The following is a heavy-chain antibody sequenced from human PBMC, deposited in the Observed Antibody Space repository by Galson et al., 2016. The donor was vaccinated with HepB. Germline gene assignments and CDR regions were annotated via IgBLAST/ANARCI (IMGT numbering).Heavy chain of an antibody. V-gene: IGHV4-30-4*01. J-gene: IGHJ4*02. CDR3: ARRSARARFDY. D-gene: IGHD3-10*01. Sequence: TLSLTCTVSGDSISSGFYYWSWIRQPPGKGLEWIGYISYSGGTYYNPSLRSRVTISVDTSKNQFSLKLSSVTAADTAVYFCARRSARARFDYWGQGTLVTVSS. CDR1: GDSISSGFYY. CDR2: ISYSGGT.